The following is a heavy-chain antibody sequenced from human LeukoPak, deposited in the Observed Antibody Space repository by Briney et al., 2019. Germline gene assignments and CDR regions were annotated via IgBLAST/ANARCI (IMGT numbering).Heavy chain of an antibody. CDR3: AKDGGYYDFWSGYYDFDY. V-gene: IGHV3-23*01. Sequence: GGSLRLSCAASGFTFSSYAMSWVRQAPGKGLEWVSAISGSGGSTYYADSVKGRFTISRDNSKNTLYLQMNSLRAEDTAVYYCAKDGGYYDFWSGYYDFDYWGQGTLVTVSS. J-gene: IGHJ4*02. CDR1: GFTFSSYA. CDR2: ISGSGGST. D-gene: IGHD3-3*01.